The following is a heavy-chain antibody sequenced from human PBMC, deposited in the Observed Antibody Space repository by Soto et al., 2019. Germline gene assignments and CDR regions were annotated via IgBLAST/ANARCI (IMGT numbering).Heavy chain of an antibody. CDR2: IYYSGST. CDR1: GGSVSSGSYY. J-gene: IGHJ4*02. D-gene: IGHD3-10*01. Sequence: PSETLSLTCTVSGGSVSSGSYYWSWIRQPPGKGLEWIGYIYYSGSTNYNPSLKSRVTISVDTSKNQFSLKLSSVTAADTAVYYCARDRFGETRSLCYFDYWGQGTLVTVSS. V-gene: IGHV4-61*01. CDR3: ARDRFGETRSLCYFDY.